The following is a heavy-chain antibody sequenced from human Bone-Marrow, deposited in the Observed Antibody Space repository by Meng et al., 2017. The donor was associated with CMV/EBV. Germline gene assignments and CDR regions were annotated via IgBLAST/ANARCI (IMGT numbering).Heavy chain of an antibody. D-gene: IGHD3-3*01. V-gene: IGHV3-9*01. Sequence: SLKILCAASGFTFDDYAMHWVRQAPGKGLEWVSGISWNSGSIGYADSVKGRFTISRDNAKNSLYLQMNSLRAEDTALYYCAKDLITIFGVVIMGGGMEVWGQGTTVTVSS. J-gene: IGHJ6*02. CDR1: GFTFDDYA. CDR3: AKDLITIFGVVIMGGGMEV. CDR2: ISWNSGSI.